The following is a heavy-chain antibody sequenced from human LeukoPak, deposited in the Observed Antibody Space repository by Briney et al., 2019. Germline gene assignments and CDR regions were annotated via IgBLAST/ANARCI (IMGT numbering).Heavy chain of an antibody. D-gene: IGHD6-13*01. CDR3: AREEAAAGTINWFDP. V-gene: IGHV1-18*01. Sequence: ASVKVSCKASGYTFTSYGISWVRQAPGQGLEWMGWISAYNGNTLYAQKLQGRVTMTTDTSTSTAYMELRSLRSDDTAVYYCAREEAAAGTINWFDPWGQGTLVTVSS. CDR2: ISAYNGNT. J-gene: IGHJ5*02. CDR1: GYTFTSYG.